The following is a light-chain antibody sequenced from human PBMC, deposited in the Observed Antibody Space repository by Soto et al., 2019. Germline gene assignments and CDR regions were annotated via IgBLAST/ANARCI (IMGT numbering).Light chain of an antibody. V-gene: IGKV3-11*02. J-gene: IGKJ1*01. CDR2: DAS. CDR1: LSVSSY. CDR3: QQRSNWPWT. Sequence: EIVLTQSPATLSLSPGDKATLSCRASLSVSSYLAWYQQKPGQAPRLLMYDASIRATGIPARFSGTGSERDFTLTITSLEPEDFAVYYCQQRSNWPWTFGQGPRWKSN.